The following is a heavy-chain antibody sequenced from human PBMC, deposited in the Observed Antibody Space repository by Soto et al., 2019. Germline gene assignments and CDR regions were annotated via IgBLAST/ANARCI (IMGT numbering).Heavy chain of an antibody. CDR3: SIQNWGVGSSVSWFEP. V-gene: IGHV5-10-1*04. Sequence: PGESLKISCQGSGFEFIRHWITCVRPIPEKGPDWIGNIDLVDSQTHYSPYFPVQVTLSADKSINSSFLQWDTLSASDTAIYYCSIQNWGVGSSVSWFEPWGQGTLVTV. D-gene: IGHD3-10*01. CDR2: IDLVDSQT. J-gene: IGHJ5*02. CDR1: GFEFIRHW.